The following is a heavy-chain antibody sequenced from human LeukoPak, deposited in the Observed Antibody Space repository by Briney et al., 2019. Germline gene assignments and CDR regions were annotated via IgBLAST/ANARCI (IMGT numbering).Heavy chain of an antibody. Sequence: GGSLRLSCAASGFTFSSYSMNWVRQAPGKGLEWVSSISSSSSYIYYADSVKGRFTISRDNAKNSLYLQMNSLRAEDTAVYYCARGQRCYDSSDYWGQGTLVTVSS. CDR2: ISSSSSYI. J-gene: IGHJ4*02. V-gene: IGHV3-21*01. CDR3: ARGQRCYDSSDY. CDR1: GFTFSSYS. D-gene: IGHD3-22*01.